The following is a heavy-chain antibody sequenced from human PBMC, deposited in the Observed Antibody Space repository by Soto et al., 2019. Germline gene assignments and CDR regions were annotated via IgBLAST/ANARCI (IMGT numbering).Heavy chain of an antibody. CDR2: INSDGSST. D-gene: IGHD3-3*01. V-gene: IGHV3-74*01. CDR3: ARRDYDFWSGYPAPMDV. J-gene: IGHJ6*02. Sequence: GGSLRLSCAASGFTFSSYWMHWVRQAPGKGLVWVSRINSDGSSTSYADSVKGRFTISRDNAKNTLYLQMNSLRAEDTAVYYCARRDYDFWSGYPAPMDVWGQGTTVTVSS. CDR1: GFTFSSYW.